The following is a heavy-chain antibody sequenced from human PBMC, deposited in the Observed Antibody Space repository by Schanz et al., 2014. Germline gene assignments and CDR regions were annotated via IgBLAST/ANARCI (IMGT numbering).Heavy chain of an antibody. CDR2: INGNGGIT. Sequence: EVQLLESGGALVQPGGSLRLSCSASGFTFSTYAMSWVRQAPGKGLEWVSAINGNGGITYYADPVKGRFTISRDNSKNTLYLQMKSLRVEDTAVYYCVKDLHSNSGNYYSYYFDSWGPGALVTVSS. CDR1: GFTFSTYA. J-gene: IGHJ4*02. V-gene: IGHV3-23*01. CDR3: VKDLHSNSGNYYSYYFDS. D-gene: IGHD3-10*01.